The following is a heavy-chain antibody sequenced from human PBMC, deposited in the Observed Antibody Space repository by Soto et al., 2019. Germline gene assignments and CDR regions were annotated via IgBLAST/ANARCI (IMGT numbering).Heavy chain of an antibody. CDR1: GGSFSGYY. J-gene: IGHJ3*02. V-gene: IGHV4-34*01. CDR3: ASLMVGVTPPDAFDI. Sequence: SETLSLTCAVYGGSFSGYYWSWIRQPPGKGLEWIGEINHSGSTNYNPSLKSRVTISVDTSKNQFSLKLSSVTAADTAVYYCASLMVGVTPPDAFDIWGQGTMVTVSS. D-gene: IGHD2-21*02. CDR2: INHSGST.